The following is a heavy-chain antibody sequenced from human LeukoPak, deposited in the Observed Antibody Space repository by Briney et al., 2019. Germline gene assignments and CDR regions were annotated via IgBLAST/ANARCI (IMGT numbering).Heavy chain of an antibody. Sequence: SETLSLTCSVSGYSISSGYYWGWIRQPPGKGLEWIGSIDHSGSTYYNPSLKSRVTISVVTSKNQFSLKLRSVTAADTAVYYCARDYGGNSERDYYYYMDVWGKGTTVTVSS. J-gene: IGHJ6*03. CDR2: IDHSGST. CDR1: GYSISSGYY. V-gene: IGHV4-38-2*02. CDR3: ARDYGGNSERDYYYYMDV. D-gene: IGHD4-23*01.